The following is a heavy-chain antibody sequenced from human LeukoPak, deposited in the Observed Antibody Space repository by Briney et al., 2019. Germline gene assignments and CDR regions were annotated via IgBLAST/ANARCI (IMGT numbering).Heavy chain of an antibody. V-gene: IGHV4-59*08. CDR1: GGSISSYY. D-gene: IGHD2-15*01. CDR3: ARNSRYCSGGSCYSEYFDY. J-gene: IGHJ4*02. CDR2: IYYSGST. Sequence: PSETLSLTCTVSGGSISSYYWSWIRQPPGKGLEWIGYIYYSGSTNYNPSLKSRVTISVDTSKNQFSLKLSSVTAADTAMYYCARNSRYCSGGSCYSEYFDYWGQGTLVTVSS.